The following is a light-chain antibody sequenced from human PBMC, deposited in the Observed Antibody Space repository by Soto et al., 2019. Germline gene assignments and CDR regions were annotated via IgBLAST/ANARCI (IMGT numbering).Light chain of an antibody. CDR3: QQRSNWPPIT. V-gene: IGKV3-11*01. J-gene: IGKJ5*01. CDR2: GAS. Sequence: EIVMTQSPATLSVYPGERATLSCRAGQNIHTNLAWYQQKPGQAPRLLFYGASTGATGLPARFSGSGSGTDFTLTISSLEPEDFAVYYCQQRSNWPPITFGQGARLETK. CDR1: QNIHTN.